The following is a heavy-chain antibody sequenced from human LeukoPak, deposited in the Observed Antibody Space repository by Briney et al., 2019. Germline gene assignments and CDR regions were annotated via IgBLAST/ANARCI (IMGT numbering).Heavy chain of an antibody. Sequence: ASVKVSCKASGYTFTSYGISWGRQAPGQGLEGMGWISAYNGNSHYAQKLQGRVTMTTDTSTRTAYMELRSLRSDDTAVYYCARVSDYYASSGYYHYWGQGTLVSVSS. D-gene: IGHD3-22*01. CDR1: GYTFTSYG. CDR2: ISAYNGNS. CDR3: ARVSDYYASSGYYHY. J-gene: IGHJ4*02. V-gene: IGHV1-18*01.